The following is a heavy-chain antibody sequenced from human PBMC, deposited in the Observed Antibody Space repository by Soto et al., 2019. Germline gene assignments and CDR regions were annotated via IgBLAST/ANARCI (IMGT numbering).Heavy chain of an antibody. CDR1: GYTFTGYH. V-gene: IGHV1-2*04. J-gene: IGHJ5*02. D-gene: IGHD6-13*01. CDR3: ARGSIAAAPQGYNWFDP. Sequence: ASVTVSCQASGYTFTGYHMHWVRQAPGKGLEWMGWINPNSGGTNYAQKFQGWVTMTRDTSISTAYMELSRVRSDDTAVYYCARGSIAAAPQGYNWFDPWGQGTLVTVSS. CDR2: INPNSGGT.